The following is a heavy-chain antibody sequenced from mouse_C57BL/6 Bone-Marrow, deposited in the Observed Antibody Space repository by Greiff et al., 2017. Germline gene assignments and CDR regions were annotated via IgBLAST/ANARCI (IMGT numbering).Heavy chain of an antibody. CDR3: TRSDSVAWFAY. V-gene: IGHV1-15*01. J-gene: IGHJ3*01. D-gene: IGHD2-12*01. CDR1: GYTFTDYE. CDR2: IDPETGGT. Sequence: QVQLQQSGAELVRPGASVTLSCKASGYTFTDYEMHWVKQTPVHGLEWIGAIDPETGGTAYNQKFKGKAILTADKSSSTAYMELRSLTSEDSAVYYGTRSDSVAWFAYWGQGTLVTVSA.